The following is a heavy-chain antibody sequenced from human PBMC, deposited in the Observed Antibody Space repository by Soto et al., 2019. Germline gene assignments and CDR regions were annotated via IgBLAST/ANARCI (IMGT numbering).Heavy chain of an antibody. CDR3: ARASLGSGKNNWFDP. V-gene: IGHV4-59*01. J-gene: IGHJ5*02. CDR2: IYFSGST. CDR1: GGSITNYY. Sequence: QVQLQESGPGLVRPSETLSLTCTVSGGSITNYYWSWIRQPPGKGLEWIGFIYFSGSTKYNPSLESRVTISVDRSRNQFSMKLSSVTTADTAVYYCARASLGSGKNNWFDPWGQGTLVTVSS. D-gene: IGHD3-10*01.